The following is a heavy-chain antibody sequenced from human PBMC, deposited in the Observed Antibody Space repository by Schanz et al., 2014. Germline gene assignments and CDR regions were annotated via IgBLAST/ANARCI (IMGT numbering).Heavy chain of an antibody. D-gene: IGHD2-2*01. V-gene: IGHV1-46*01. CDR2: INPIDGST. J-gene: IGHJ3*01. Sequence: QVQLVQSGSEVKKPGASVKVSCKASGFTLTSHFMHWLRQAPGQGLEWMGLINPIDGSTTYVWGFHGRLTMTRDTSTTTAYMDLSTRRSEDTAVDYCARGSCTASGCYDAFDLWGQGTLVTVSS. CDR1: GFTLTSHF. CDR3: ARGSCTASGCYDAFDL.